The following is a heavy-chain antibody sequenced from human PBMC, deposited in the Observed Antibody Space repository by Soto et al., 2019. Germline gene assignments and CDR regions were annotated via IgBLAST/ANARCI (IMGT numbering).Heavy chain of an antibody. CDR3: AIHIFNFLLHYDALYV. V-gene: IGHV5-51*01. D-gene: IGHD3-22*01. J-gene: IGHJ6*02. CDR2: IYPGDSDT. Sequence: GESLKISCKGPGYTFTDYWIGWVRQLPGKGREWMGMIYPGDSDTRYSPSFQGHVTITVPQSTSTPYLQWNTRQASDPAMYYCAIHIFNFLLHYDALYVWGEGTTVTVS. CDR1: GYTFTDYW.